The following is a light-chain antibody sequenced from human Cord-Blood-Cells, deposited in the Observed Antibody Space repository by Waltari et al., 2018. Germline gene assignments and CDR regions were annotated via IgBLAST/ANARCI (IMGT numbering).Light chain of an antibody. CDR1: SSDVGRYTL. Sequence: QSALTQPASVSVSPGQSITISCTGTSSDVGRYTLVSWYQQHPGKAPKLMIHEGSKRPSGVSNRFSGSKSGNTASLTISGLQAEDEADYYCCSYAGSSTWVFGGGTKLTVL. J-gene: IGLJ3*02. CDR3: CSYAGSSTWV. V-gene: IGLV2-23*01. CDR2: EGS.